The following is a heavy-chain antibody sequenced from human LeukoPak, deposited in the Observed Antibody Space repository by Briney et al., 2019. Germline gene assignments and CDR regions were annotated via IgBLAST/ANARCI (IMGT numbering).Heavy chain of an antibody. J-gene: IGHJ4*02. D-gene: IGHD3-10*01. CDR3: TTGSTSDYDSGSYTTIDY. V-gene: IGHV3-15*01. CDR1: GFTFRNAW. Sequence: GGSLRLSCAASGFTFRNAWMSWVRQAPGKGLEWVGRIKSKNNGGTTDYAAPVTGRFTISRDDSRNTLYLQMNSLKTEDTGVYYCTTGSTSDYDSGSYTTIDYWGQGTLVTVSS. CDR2: IKSKNNGGTT.